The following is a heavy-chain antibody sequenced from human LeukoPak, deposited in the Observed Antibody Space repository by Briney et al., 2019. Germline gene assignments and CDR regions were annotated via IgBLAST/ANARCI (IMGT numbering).Heavy chain of an antibody. D-gene: IGHD1-26*01. Sequence: PGGSLRLSCTASGFTFSSYAMTWVRQAPGKGLEGVSGIDNSGGVTYYADSVRGRFIISRDNSKNTLYLQMNDLRADDTAVYYCAKASWAGVTTTYFAYWGQGTLVTVSS. CDR3: AKASWAGVTTTYFAY. CDR1: GFTFSSYA. V-gene: IGHV3-23*01. CDR2: IDNSGGVT. J-gene: IGHJ4*02.